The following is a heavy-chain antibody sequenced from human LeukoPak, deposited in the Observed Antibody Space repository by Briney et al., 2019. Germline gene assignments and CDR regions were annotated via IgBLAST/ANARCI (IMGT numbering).Heavy chain of an antibody. J-gene: IGHJ5*02. CDR3: AKVMVRESVQRNVNWFDT. Sequence: GGSLRLSCAASGFIFSNYAMSWVRQAPGMGLQWVSGISTTGTKTYYAESVKGRFTISRDNSRNTLYLQMDSPRAEDTAVYYCAKVMVRESVQRNVNWFDTWGQGTLVTVSS. V-gene: IGHV3-23*01. CDR2: ISTTGTKT. D-gene: IGHD3-10*01. CDR1: GFIFSNYA.